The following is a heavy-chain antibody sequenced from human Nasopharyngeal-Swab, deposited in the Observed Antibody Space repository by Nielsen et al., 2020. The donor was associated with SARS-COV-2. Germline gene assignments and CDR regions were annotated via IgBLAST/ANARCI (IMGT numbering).Heavy chain of an antibody. CDR2: ISSSCSTI. Sequence: GGSLRLSCEASGFTFRSYEMNWVPQAPGQGLEWVSYISSSCSTIYYADSVKGRFTISRDNAKNSLYLQMNSLRAEDTAVYYCARVGQPIGDGSGQNWFDPWGQGTLVTVSS. J-gene: IGHJ5*02. V-gene: IGHV3-48*03. CDR1: GFTFRSYE. D-gene: IGHD3-10*01. CDR3: ARVGQPIGDGSGQNWFDP.